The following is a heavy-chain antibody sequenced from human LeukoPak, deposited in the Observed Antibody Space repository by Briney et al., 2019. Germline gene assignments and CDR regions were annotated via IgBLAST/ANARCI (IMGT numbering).Heavy chain of an antibody. J-gene: IGHJ4*02. CDR3: ARALSSGWRKYYFDY. CDR1: GGSISSYY. Sequence: PSETLSLTCTVSGGSISSYYWSWIRQPPGKGLEWIGYIYYSGSTNYNPSLRSRVTISVDTSKNQFSLKLSSVTAADTAVYYCARALSSGWRKYYFDYWGQGALVTVSS. V-gene: IGHV4-59*01. CDR2: IYYSGST. D-gene: IGHD6-19*01.